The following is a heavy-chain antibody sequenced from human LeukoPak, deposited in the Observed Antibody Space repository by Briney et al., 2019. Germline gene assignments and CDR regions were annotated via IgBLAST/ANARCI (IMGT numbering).Heavy chain of an antibody. J-gene: IGHJ6*03. V-gene: IGHV3-11*01. D-gene: IGHD3-22*01. CDR1: GFTFSDYS. CDR2: ISISGNSI. CDR3: ARNSSAYISPYYYNYMDV. Sequence: GGSLRLSCAASGFTFSDYSMTWLRQAPGKGLEWISYISISGNSIDYAASVKGRFTISRDNAEKSLYLQMNSLRAEDTAVYFCARNSSAYISPYYYNYMDVWGEGTTVTVSS.